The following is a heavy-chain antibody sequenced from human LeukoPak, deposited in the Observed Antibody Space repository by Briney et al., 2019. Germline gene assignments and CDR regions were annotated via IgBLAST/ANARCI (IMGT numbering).Heavy chain of an antibody. CDR2: IYYSGST. CDR3: ARVTYLRWPSGGAFDI. D-gene: IGHD4-23*01. Sequence: SETLSLTCTVSGGSISSYYWSWIRQPPGKGLEWIGYIYYSGSTNYNPSLKSRVTISVDTSKNRFSLKLSSVTAADTAVYYCARVTYLRWPSGGAFDIWGQGTMVTVSS. V-gene: IGHV4-59*01. CDR1: GGSISSYY. J-gene: IGHJ3*02.